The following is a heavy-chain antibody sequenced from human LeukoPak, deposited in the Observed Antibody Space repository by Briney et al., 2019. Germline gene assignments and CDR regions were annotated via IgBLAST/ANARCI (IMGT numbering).Heavy chain of an antibody. J-gene: IGHJ3*02. CDR2: IRYDGSNK. D-gene: IGHD2-2*01. CDR1: GFNFNNYG. CDR3: AKDPWYCSYTSCLEAAFDI. Sequence: PGGSLRLSCEASGFNFNNYGMHWVRQAPGKGLEWVAFIRYDGSNKYYTDSVKGRFTISRDHSKDTLYLQMNSLRAEDTAVYYCAKDPWYCSYTSCLEAAFDIWGQGRMVSVSS. V-gene: IGHV3-30*02.